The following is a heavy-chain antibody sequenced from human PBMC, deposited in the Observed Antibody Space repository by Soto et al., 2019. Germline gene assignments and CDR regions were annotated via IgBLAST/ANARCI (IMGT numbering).Heavy chain of an antibody. D-gene: IGHD2-2*01. CDR2: INHSGST. CDR3: ASDSCSSTSCYSTTGYGMDV. Sequence: QVQLQQWGAGLLKPSETLSLTCAVYGGSLSGYYWSWIRQPPGKGLEWIGEINHSGSTNYNPSLKSRVTISVDTSKNQFSLKLSSVTAADTAVYYCASDSCSSTSCYSTTGYGMDVWGQGTTVTVSS. V-gene: IGHV4-34*01. J-gene: IGHJ6*02. CDR1: GGSLSGYY.